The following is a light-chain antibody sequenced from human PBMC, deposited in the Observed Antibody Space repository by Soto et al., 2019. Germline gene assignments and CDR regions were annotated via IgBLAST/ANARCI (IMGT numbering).Light chain of an antibody. CDR2: GVT. Sequence: QSVLTQPTSVSGSPGQSITISCTGNHNDIGTYDYVSWYQQHPGRAPRLLIHGVTTRPSGISGRFSASKSGLTASLTISGLQPEDEADYYCCSFAGSSTFVFGTGTKVTVL. CDR1: HNDIGTYDY. J-gene: IGLJ1*01. V-gene: IGLV2-14*03. CDR3: CSFAGSSTFV.